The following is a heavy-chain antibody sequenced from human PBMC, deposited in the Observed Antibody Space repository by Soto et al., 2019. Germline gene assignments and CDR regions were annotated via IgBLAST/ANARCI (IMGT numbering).Heavy chain of an antibody. Sequence: PSETLSLTCTVSGGSISSYYWSWIRQPPGKGLEWIGYIYYSGSTNYNPSLKSRVTISVDTSKNQFSLKLSSVTAADTAVYYCARHLSPPDYGDYRDLYYYYYYVDVWGKGTTVTVSS. J-gene: IGHJ6*03. D-gene: IGHD4-17*01. CDR3: ARHLSPPDYGDYRDLYYYYYYVDV. CDR1: GGSISSYY. V-gene: IGHV4-59*08. CDR2: IYYSGST.